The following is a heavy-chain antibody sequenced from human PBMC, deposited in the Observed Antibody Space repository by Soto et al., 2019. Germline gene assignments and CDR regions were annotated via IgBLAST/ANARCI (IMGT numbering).Heavy chain of an antibody. V-gene: IGHV3-13*01. Sequence: EVQLVESGGGLVQPGGSLRLSCAASGFTFSSYDMHWVRQATGKGLEWVSAIGTAGDTYYPGSVKGRFTISRENAKNSLYLQRNGLRAGDTAVYYCARAGGARSSGAFDIWGQGTMVTASS. D-gene: IGHD6-19*01. J-gene: IGHJ3*02. CDR2: IGTAGDT. CDR3: ARAGGARSSGAFDI. CDR1: GFTFSSYD.